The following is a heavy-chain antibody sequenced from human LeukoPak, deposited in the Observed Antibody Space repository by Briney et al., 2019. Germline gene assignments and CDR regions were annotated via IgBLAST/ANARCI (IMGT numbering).Heavy chain of an antibody. CDR1: GDSFSSDIY. CDR3: ARTDYGGNPRPWAY. J-gene: IGHJ1*01. V-gene: IGHV4-4*02. D-gene: IGHD4-23*01. Sequence: PSGTRSLTCAVSGDSFSSDIYWGWVRRPPEKGLEWIGEISHRGTTDYNPSLKSRVIMSVDKSKNHFSLELTSVTAADTAVYYCARTDYGGNPRPWAYWGQGILVTVSS. CDR2: ISHRGTT.